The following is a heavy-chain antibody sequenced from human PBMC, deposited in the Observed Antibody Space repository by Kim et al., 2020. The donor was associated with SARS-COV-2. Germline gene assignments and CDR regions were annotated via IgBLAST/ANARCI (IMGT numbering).Heavy chain of an antibody. CDR3: ARDRSSRD. Sequence: GTPSYAPKFQGRVTMTRDTSTGTLYMEVSSLRSEDTAIYYCARDRSSRDWGQGTLVTVSS. V-gene: IGHV1-46*01. D-gene: IGHD6-13*01. J-gene: IGHJ4*02. CDR2: GTP.